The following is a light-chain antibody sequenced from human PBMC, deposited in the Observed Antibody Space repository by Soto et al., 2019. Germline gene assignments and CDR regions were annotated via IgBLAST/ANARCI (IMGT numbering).Light chain of an antibody. CDR1: QSVSSNY. CDR2: GAS. V-gene: IGKV3-20*01. CDR3: QQHGSSPWM. J-gene: IGKJ1*01. Sequence: EVVLTQSPGTLSLSPGERATLSCRASQSVSSNYVAWYQQIPGQTPRLLIHGASSRATGIPDRFSGSGSGTDFTLTISRLEPEDFAVYYCQQHGSSPWMFGQGTKVDIK.